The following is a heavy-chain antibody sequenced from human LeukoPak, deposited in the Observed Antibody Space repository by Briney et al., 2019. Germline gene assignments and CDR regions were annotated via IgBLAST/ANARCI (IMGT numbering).Heavy chain of an antibody. J-gene: IGHJ6*03. Sequence: ASVKVSCKASGGTFISYAISWVRQAPGQGLEWMGGIIPIFGTANYAQKFQGRVTITADKSTSTAYMELSSLRSEDTAVYYCALGDGYNYYCYYYMDVWGKGTTVTVSS. CDR1: GGTFISYA. CDR3: ALGDGYNYYCYYYMDV. V-gene: IGHV1-69*06. CDR2: IIPIFGTA. D-gene: IGHD5-24*01.